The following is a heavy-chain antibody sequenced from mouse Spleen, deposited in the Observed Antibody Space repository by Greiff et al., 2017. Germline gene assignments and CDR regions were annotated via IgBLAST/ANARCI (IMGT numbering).Heavy chain of an antibody. J-gene: IGHJ4*01. CDR2: IYPGDGDT. D-gene: IGHD2-4*01. CDR1: GYAFSSSW. CDR3: ARSIYYDFDKDYAMDY. Sequence: TSVKISCKASGYAFSSSWMNWVKQRPGKGLEWIGRIYPGDGDTNYNGKFKGKATLTADKSSSTAYMQLSSLTSEDSAVYFCARSIYYDFDKDYAMDYWGQGTSVTVSS. V-gene: IGHV1-82*01.